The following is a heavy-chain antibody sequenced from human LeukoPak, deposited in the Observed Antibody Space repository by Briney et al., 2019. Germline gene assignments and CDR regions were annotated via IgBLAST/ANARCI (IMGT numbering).Heavy chain of an antibody. Sequence: ASVQVSCKASGYTFTSYDINWVRQATGQGLEWMGWMNPNSGNTGYAQKFQGRVTMTRNTSISTAYMELSSLRSEDTAVYYCARDYSGYDCWFDPWGQGTLVTVSS. CDR1: GYTFTSYD. V-gene: IGHV1-8*01. CDR3: ARDYSGYDCWFDP. J-gene: IGHJ5*02. D-gene: IGHD5-12*01. CDR2: MNPNSGNT.